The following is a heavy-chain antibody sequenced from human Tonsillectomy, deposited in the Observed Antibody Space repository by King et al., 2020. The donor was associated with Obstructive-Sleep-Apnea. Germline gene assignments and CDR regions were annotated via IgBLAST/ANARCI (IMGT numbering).Heavy chain of an antibody. CDR1: GYSFTTYW. Sequence: VQLVESGAEVKKPGESLNISCTGSGYSFTTYWIGWVRHMPGKGLEWMGIIYPGDSDTRYSPSFQGQVTISADKSISTAYLQWSSLKASDTAIYYCARSLTTSISPPDSWGQGTLVTVSA. CDR3: ARSLTTSISPPDS. CDR2: IYPGDSDT. V-gene: IGHV5-51*01. J-gene: IGHJ4*02. D-gene: IGHD1-14*01.